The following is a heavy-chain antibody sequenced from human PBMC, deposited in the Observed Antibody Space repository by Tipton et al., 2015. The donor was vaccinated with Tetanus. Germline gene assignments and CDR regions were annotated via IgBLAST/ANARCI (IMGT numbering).Heavy chain of an antibody. CDR1: GGSISGGRYY. J-gene: IGHJ4*02. CDR3: ARYQERGAGGWIHFDY. D-gene: IGHD1-26*01. Sequence: LRLSCTVSGGSISGGRYYWSWIRQRPGKGLEWIGDIYSSGSTYSDPSLKGRVTISVDTSKNQFSLRLNSVTAADPAVYYCARYQERGAGGWIHFDYWGLGTLVTVSS. V-gene: IGHV4-31*03. CDR2: IYSSGST.